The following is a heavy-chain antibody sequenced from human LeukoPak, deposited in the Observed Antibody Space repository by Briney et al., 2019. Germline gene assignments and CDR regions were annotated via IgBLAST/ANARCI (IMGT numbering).Heavy chain of an antibody. CDR3: ARNVEVLLWFGELPQTTYYFDY. CDR2: IYHSGST. V-gene: IGHV4-39*01. CDR1: GGSISSSSYC. J-gene: IGHJ4*02. D-gene: IGHD3-10*01. Sequence: SETLSLTCTVSGGSISSSSYCWGWTRQPPGKGLEWIGSIYHSGSTYYNPSLKSRVTISVDTSKNQFSLKLSSVTAADTAVYYCARNVEVLLWFGELPQTTYYFDYWGQGTLVTVSS.